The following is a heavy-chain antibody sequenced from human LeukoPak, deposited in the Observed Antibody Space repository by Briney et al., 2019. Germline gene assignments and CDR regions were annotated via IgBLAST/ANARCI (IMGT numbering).Heavy chain of an antibody. V-gene: IGHV5-51*01. Sequence: GASLKISCKGSGSRFTSYWIGWGRQLPGKGLGWMGIIYPGDSDTRSSPSFQGQVTISADKSISTAYLQWSSLKASDTAMYYCARPRSSFGVVISHWGQGTLVTVSS. CDR3: ARPRSSFGVVISH. D-gene: IGHD3-3*01. CDR1: GSRFTSYW. J-gene: IGHJ4*02. CDR2: IYPGDSDT.